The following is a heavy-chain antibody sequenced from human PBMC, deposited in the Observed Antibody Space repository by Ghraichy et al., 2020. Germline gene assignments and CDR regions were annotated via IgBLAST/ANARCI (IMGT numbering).Heavy chain of an antibody. CDR1: GFTFSSYS. D-gene: IGHD3-3*01. CDR2: ISSSSSYI. Sequence: GGSLRLSCAASGFTFSSYSMNWVRQAPGKGLEWVSSISSSSSYIYYADSVKGRFTISRDNAKNSLYLQMNSLRAEDTAVYYCARDVGITIFGVVIKDWYFDLWGRGTLVTVSS. J-gene: IGHJ2*01. V-gene: IGHV3-21*01. CDR3: ARDVGITIFGVVIKDWYFDL.